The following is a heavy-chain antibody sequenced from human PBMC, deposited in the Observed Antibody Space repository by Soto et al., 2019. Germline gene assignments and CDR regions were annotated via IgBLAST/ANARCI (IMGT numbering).Heavy chain of an antibody. CDR1: GFTFTSYP. V-gene: IGHV3-23*01. J-gene: IGHJ4*02. Sequence: EVQLLESGGGLVQPGGSLGLSFPAPGFTFTSYPLAWFPQAPGRGRRWVSPIIGSGGSTYYADSVKGRFTISRDNSKNTLYLQMNSLRAEDTAVYYCAKGGRITIFGVVTSFDYWGQGTLVTVSS. D-gene: IGHD3-3*01. CDR2: IIGSGGST. CDR3: AKGGRITIFGVVTSFDY.